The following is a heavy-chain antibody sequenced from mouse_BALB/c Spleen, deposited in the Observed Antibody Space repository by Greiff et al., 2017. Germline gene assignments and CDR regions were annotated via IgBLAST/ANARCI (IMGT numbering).Heavy chain of an antibody. Sequence: EVQLQQSGAELVKPGASVKLSCTASGFNIKDTYMHWVKQRPEQGLEWIGRIDPANGNTKYDPKFQGKATITADTSSNTAYLQLSSLTSEDTAVYYCARSRNHYYGYEFAYWGQGTLVTVSA. CDR3: ARSRNHYYGYEFAY. J-gene: IGHJ3*01. CDR2: IDPANGNT. CDR1: GFNIKDTY. V-gene: IGHV14-3*02. D-gene: IGHD1-2*01.